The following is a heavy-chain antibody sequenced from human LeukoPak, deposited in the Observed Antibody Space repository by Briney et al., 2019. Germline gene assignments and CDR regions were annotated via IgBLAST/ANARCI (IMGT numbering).Heavy chain of an antibody. V-gene: IGHV1-2*02. Sequence: ASVKVSCKASGYSFTDSFMHWVRQAPAHGLEWMGCINPDTGGTHFAQQFQGRDTMTRDTSISTTYMELSSMTSDDTAVYYCAKDVVGLWGSQLDFWGQGSPVTVSS. D-gene: IGHD2-21*01. J-gene: IGHJ4*02. CDR2: INPDTGGT. CDR1: GYSFTDSF. CDR3: AKDVVGLWGSQLDF.